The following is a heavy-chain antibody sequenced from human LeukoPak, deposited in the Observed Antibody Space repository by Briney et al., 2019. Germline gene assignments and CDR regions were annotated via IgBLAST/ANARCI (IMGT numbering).Heavy chain of an antibody. Sequence: SETLSPTGTVPVGSISSYYGTWFRQPPGKGREWIAYISDIGSINYNPSLKSRVTISLDTSKNQFSLKLSSVTAADTAVYYCAGHHPRNTVDFWGQGTLVTVSS. CDR2: ISDIGSI. V-gene: IGHV4-59*08. CDR3: AGHHPRNTVDF. CDR1: VGSISSYY. D-gene: IGHD2/OR15-2a*01. J-gene: IGHJ4*02.